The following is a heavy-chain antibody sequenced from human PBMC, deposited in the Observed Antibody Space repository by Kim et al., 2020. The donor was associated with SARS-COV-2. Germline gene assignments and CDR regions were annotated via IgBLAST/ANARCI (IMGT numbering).Heavy chain of an antibody. D-gene: IGHD6-13*01. J-gene: IGHJ6*02. CDR3: ARGRWDGRDV. Sequence: THSADTVKSRFTISRDNAKNTVYLHMNSLRAEDTAVYYCARGRWDGRDVWGQGTTVTVSS. V-gene: IGHV3-74*01. CDR2: T.